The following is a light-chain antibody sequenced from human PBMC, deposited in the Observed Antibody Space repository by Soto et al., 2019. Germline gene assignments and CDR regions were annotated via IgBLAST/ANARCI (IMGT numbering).Light chain of an antibody. CDR3: SSYTSSSTLDV. J-gene: IGLJ1*01. CDR1: SSDVGGYNY. V-gene: IGLV2-14*01. Sequence: QSVLTQPASVSVSPGQSITVSCTGTSSDVGGYNYVSWYQQHPGKAPKLMIYEVSNRPSGVSNRFSGFKSGNTASLTISGLQAEDEADDYCSSYTSSSTLDVFGTGTKVTVL. CDR2: EVS.